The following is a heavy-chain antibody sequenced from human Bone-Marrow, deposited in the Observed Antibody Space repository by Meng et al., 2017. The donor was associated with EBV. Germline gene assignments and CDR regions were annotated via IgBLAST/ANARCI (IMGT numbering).Heavy chain of an antibody. CDR1: GGSISSSNW. D-gene: IGHD2-15*01. J-gene: IGHJ4*02. CDR3: ATRGENCSGGSCYSFDY. Sequence: VPVQVSGPGLVRPSGTLSLTCAVSGGSISSSNWGSWVRQPPGKGLEWIGEIYHSGSTNYNPSLKSRVTISVDKSKNQFSLKLSSVTAADTAVYYCATRGENCSGGSCYSFDYWGQGTLVTASS. V-gene: IGHV4-4*02. CDR2: IYHSGST.